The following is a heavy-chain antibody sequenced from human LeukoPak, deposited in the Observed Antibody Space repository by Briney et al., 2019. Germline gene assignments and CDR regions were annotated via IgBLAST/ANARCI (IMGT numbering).Heavy chain of an antibody. V-gene: IGHV3-21*01. CDR2: ISSSSSYI. J-gene: IGHJ4*02. D-gene: IGHD1-26*01. Sequence: GGSLRLSCAASGFTFSSYSMNWVRQAPGKGLEWVSSISSSSSYIYYADSVKGRFTISRDNAKNSLYLQMNSLRAEDTAVYYCARGGATRGRFENWGQGTLVTASS. CDR1: GFTFSSYS. CDR3: ARGGATRGRFEN.